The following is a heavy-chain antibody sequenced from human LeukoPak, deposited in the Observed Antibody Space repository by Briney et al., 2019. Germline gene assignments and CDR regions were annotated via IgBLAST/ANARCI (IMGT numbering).Heavy chain of an antibody. CDR2: ISPTSEYI. J-gene: IGHJ5*02. CDR3: TRGGHADFAAS. V-gene: IGHV3-21*01. Sequence: NPGGSLRLSCTDSGFTFTTNSLNWVRQAPGKGLEWVSSISPTSEYIYYADSVKGRFTISRDNGKNSLSLRMNSLRVEDTARYYCTRGGHADFAASWGQGTLVIVSS. D-gene: IGHD3-3*01. CDR1: GFTFTTNS.